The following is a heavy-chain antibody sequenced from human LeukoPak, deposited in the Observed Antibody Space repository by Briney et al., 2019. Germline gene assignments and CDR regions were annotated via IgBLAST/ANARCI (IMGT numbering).Heavy chain of an antibody. CDR3: ARDVGSYYDFWSGYQNWFDP. Sequence: ASVKVSCKASGYTFTGYYMHWVRQAPGQGLEWMGWINPNSGGTNYAQKFQGRVTMTRDTSISTAYMELSRLRSDDTAVYYCARDVGSYYDFWSGYQNWFDPWGQGTLVTVSS. CDR1: GYTFTGYY. J-gene: IGHJ5*02. V-gene: IGHV1-2*02. D-gene: IGHD3-3*01. CDR2: INPNSGGT.